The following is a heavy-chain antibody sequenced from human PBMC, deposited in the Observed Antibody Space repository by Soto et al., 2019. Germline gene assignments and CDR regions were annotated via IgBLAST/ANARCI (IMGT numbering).Heavy chain of an antibody. V-gene: IGHV1-69*13. D-gene: IGHD2-2*01. CDR2: IIPIFGTA. CDR1: GGTFSSYA. CDR3: ARQDIVVVPAAMPEDYYYGMDV. Sequence: SVKVSCKASGGTFSSYAISWVRQAPGQGLEWMGGIIPIFGTANYAQKFQGRVTITADESTSTAYMELSSLRSEDTAVYYCARQDIVVVPAAMPEDYYYGMDVWGQGTTVTVSS. J-gene: IGHJ6*02.